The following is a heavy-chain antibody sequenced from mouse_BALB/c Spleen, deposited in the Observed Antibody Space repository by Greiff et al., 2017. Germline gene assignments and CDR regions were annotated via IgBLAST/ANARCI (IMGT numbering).Heavy chain of an antibody. D-gene: IGHD1-1*01. CDR3: ARDTTVVGPFAY. CDR1: GYSITSDYA. V-gene: IGHV3-2*02. J-gene: IGHJ3*01. Sequence: EVKLEESGPGLVKPSQSLSLTCTVTGYSITSDYAWNWIRQFPGNILGWMGYISYSGSTSYNPSLKSRISITRDTSKNQFFLQLNSVTTEDTATYYCARDTTVVGPFAYWGQGTLVTVSA. CDR2: ISYSGST.